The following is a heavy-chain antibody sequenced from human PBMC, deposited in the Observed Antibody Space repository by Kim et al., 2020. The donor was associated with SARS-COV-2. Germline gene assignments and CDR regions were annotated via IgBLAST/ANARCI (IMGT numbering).Heavy chain of an antibody. D-gene: IGHD3-10*01. Sequence: YYADSVKGRFTISRDNAKNSLYLQMNSLRAEDTAVYYCVFGELPNIIFDYWGQGTLVTVSS. CDR3: VFGELPNIIFDY. V-gene: IGHV3-48*03. J-gene: IGHJ4*02.